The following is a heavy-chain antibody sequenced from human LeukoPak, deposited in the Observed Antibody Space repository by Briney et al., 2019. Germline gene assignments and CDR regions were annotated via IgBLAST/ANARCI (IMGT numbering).Heavy chain of an antibody. Sequence: ASVKVSCKASGYTFTSYGISWVRQAPGQGLEWMGWISAYNGNTNYAQKLQGRVTMTTDTSTSTAYMELRSLRSDDTAVYYCATGQPGGDYYDSSGPGAFDIWGQGTMVTVSS. CDR1: GYTFTSYG. J-gene: IGHJ3*02. D-gene: IGHD3-22*01. V-gene: IGHV1-18*01. CDR3: ATGQPGGDYYDSSGPGAFDI. CDR2: ISAYNGNT.